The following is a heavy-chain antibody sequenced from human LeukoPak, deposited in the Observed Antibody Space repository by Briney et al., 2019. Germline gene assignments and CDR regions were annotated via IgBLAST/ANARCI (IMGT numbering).Heavy chain of an antibody. V-gene: IGHV3-30-3*01. CDR2: ISYDGSNK. CDR1: GFTFSSYA. D-gene: IGHD6-19*01. CDR3: ARDCDSSGWYGSWFDP. J-gene: IGHJ5*02. Sequence: TGGSLRLSCAASGFTFSSYAMHWVRQAPGKGLEWVAVISYDGSNKYYADSVKGRFTISRDNSKNTLYLQMNSLRAEDTAVYYCARDCDSSGWYGSWFDPWGQGTLVTVSS.